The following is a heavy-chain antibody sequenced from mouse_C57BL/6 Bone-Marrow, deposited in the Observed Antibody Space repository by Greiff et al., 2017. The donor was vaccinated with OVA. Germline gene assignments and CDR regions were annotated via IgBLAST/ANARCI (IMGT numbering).Heavy chain of an antibody. V-gene: IGHV3-6*01. Sequence: EESGPGLVKPSQSLSLTCSVTGYSITSGYYWNWIRQFPGNKLEWMGYISYDGSNNYNPSLKNRISITRDTSKNQFFLKLNSVTTEDTATYYCARGGGFSYAMDYWGQGTSVTVSS. CDR2: ISYDGSN. J-gene: IGHJ4*01. CDR3: ARGGGFSYAMDY. CDR1: GYSITSGYY.